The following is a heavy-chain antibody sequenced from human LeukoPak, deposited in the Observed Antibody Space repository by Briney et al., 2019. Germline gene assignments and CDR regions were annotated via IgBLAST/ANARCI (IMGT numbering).Heavy chain of an antibody. CDR2: TYSGAGS. D-gene: IGHD2-8*01. CDR1: GFTVSDSY. J-gene: IGHJ4*02. CDR3: AKGGNGALDY. V-gene: IGHV3-53*01. Sequence: GGSLRLSCAASGFTVSDSYMTWVRQAPGKGLDLVSVTYSGAGSYYADSVKGRFTISRDNSKNTVYLQMNSLRDEDTAIYYCAKGGNGALDYWGRGTLVTVSS.